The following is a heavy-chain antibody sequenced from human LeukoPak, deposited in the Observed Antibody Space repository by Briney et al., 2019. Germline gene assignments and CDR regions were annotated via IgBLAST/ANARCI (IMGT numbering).Heavy chain of an antibody. CDR1: GFTFSSYA. Sequence: PGGSLRLSCAASGFTFSSYAMSWVRQAAGKGLEWVSAISGSGGSTYYADSVKGRFTISRDNSKNTLYLQMNSLRAEDTAVYYCAKDHRYSSSWYHEDFPYYFDYWGQGTLVAVSS. CDR2: ISGSGGST. V-gene: IGHV3-23*01. J-gene: IGHJ4*02. CDR3: AKDHRYSSSWYHEDFPYYFDY. D-gene: IGHD6-13*01.